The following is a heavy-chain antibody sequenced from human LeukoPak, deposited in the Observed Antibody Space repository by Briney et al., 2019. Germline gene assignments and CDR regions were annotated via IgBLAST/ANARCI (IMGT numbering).Heavy chain of an antibody. J-gene: IGHJ4*02. CDR2: IYYSGST. D-gene: IGHD2-15*01. V-gene: IGHV4-59*12. Sequence: SETLSLTCTVSGGSISSYYWSWIRQPPGKGLEWIGYIYYSGSTNYNPSLKSRVTISVDTSKNQFSLKLSSVTAADTAVYYCARGGYCSGGSCYYFDYWGQGTLVTVSS. CDR1: GGSISSYY. CDR3: ARGGYCSGGSCYYFDY.